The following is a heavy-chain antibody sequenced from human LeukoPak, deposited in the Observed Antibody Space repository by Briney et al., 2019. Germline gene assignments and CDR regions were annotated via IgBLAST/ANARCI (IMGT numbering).Heavy chain of an antibody. V-gene: IGHV4-30-4*08. CDR2: IYYSGST. CDR3: ARDGANYDFPFDY. D-gene: IGHD3-3*01. CDR1: GGSISSYY. Sequence: SETLSLTCTVSGGSISSYYWSWIRQPPGKGLEWIGYIYYSGSTYYNPSLKSRVTISVDTSKNQFSLKLSSVTAADTAVYYCARDGANYDFPFDYWGQGTLVTVSS. J-gene: IGHJ4*02.